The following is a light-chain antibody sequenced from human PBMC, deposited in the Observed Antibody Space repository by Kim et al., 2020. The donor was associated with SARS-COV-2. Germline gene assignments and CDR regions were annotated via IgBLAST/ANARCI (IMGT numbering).Light chain of an antibody. J-gene: IGKJ4*01. V-gene: IGKV3-11*01. CDR2: DAS. CDR1: QSVSSS. Sequence: EIVLTQSPATLSLSPGERATLSCRASQSVSSSLAWYQQKPGQAPRLLIYDASNRATGIPARFSGSGSGTDFTLTISSLEPEDFAVYYCQYRYNWPLTFGGGTKVDIK. CDR3: QYRYNWPLT.